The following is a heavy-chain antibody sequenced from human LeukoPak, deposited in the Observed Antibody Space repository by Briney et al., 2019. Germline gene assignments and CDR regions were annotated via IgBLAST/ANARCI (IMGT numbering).Heavy chain of an antibody. V-gene: IGHV4-59*08. CDR1: GGSISSYY. Sequence: PSETLSLTCTVSGGSISSYYWSWIRQPPGKGLEWIGYIYYSGSTNYNPSLKSRVTISVDTSKNQFSLKLSSVTAADTAVYYCAGSSRDGYNYGYWGQGTLVTVSS. CDR3: AGSSRDGYNYGY. D-gene: IGHD5-24*01. CDR2: IYYSGST. J-gene: IGHJ4*02.